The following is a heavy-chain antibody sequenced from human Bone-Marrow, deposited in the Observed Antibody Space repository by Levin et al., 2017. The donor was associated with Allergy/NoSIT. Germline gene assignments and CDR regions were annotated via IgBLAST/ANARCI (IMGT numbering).Heavy chain of an antibody. V-gene: IGHV3-48*03. Sequence: GGSLRLSCAASGFTFSDYEMNWVRQAPGKGLEWVSYISNGGSTIYYADSVKGRFTIFRDNAKNSVYLQMNSLRAEDTAVYYCARDLQLRFFDWSGADPWGQGTLVTVSS. D-gene: IGHD3-9*01. CDR2: ISNGGSTI. J-gene: IGHJ5*02. CDR1: GFTFSDYE. CDR3: ARDLQLRFFDWSGADP.